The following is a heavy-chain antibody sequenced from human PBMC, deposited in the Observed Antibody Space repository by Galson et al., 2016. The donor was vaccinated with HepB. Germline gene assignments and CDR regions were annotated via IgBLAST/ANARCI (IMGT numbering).Heavy chain of an antibody. Sequence: SETLSLTCAVSGDSITSDSWWSWVRQSPAKGLEWIGEAYHLGYTSYNPSLKSRVAIFLDNSKNQFSLILHSVTAADTAIYYCARGTTAVKYGNWLDPWGLGTLVTVAS. CDR3: ARGTTAVKYGNWLDP. V-gene: IGHV4-4*02. CDR1: GDSITSDSW. CDR2: AYHLGYT. D-gene: IGHD4-23*01. J-gene: IGHJ5*02.